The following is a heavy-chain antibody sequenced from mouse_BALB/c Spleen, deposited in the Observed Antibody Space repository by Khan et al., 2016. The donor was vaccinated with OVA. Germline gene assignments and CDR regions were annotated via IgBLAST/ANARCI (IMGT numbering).Heavy chain of an antibody. CDR1: GYTFTDYA. J-gene: IGHJ3*01. V-gene: IGHV1S137*01. CDR2: ISTYYGDA. CDR3: ARGGGNARFAY. D-gene: IGHD1-1*02. Sequence: QVQLKQSGAELVRPGVSVKISCKGSGYTFTDYAMHWVKQSHAKSLEWIGVISTYYGDAEYNQKFKGKATMTVDKSSSTAYMELARLTSEDSAIXYYARGGGNARFAYWGQGTLVTVSA.